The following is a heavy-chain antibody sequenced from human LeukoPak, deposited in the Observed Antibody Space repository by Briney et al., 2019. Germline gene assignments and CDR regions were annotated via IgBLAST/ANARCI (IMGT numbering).Heavy chain of an antibody. J-gene: IGHJ1*01. CDR1: GFTFSSYA. D-gene: IGHD6-13*01. CDR3: ARGRTSSIAAAGTQYFQH. Sequence: GGSLRLSCAASGFTFSSYAMSWVRQAPGKGLEWVSAISGSGGSTYYADSVKGRFTISRDNAKNSLYLQMNSLRAEDTAVYYCARGRTSSIAAAGTQYFQHWGQGTLVTVSS. V-gene: IGHV3-23*01. CDR2: ISGSGGST.